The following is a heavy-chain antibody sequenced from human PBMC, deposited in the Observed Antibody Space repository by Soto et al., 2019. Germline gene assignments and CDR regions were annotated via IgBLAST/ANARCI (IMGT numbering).Heavy chain of an antibody. CDR3: ARDRLGAPTLAYYGMDV. V-gene: IGHV3-33*01. J-gene: IGHJ6*02. D-gene: IGHD3-16*01. CDR1: GFTFSSYG. Sequence: PGGSLRLSCAASGFTFSSYGMHWVRQAPGEGLEWVAVVWHDGTNKYYVDSVKGRFTISRDNSKKTLYLQMNSLRAEDTAVYYCARDRLGAPTLAYYGMDVWGQGTTVTVSS. CDR2: VWHDGTNK.